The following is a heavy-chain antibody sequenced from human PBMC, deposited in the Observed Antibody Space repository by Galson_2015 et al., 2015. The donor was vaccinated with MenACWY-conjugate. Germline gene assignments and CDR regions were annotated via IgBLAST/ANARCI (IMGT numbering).Heavy chain of an antibody. CDR3: ARLPRGITFIVVAP. J-gene: IGHJ5*02. D-gene: IGHD3-22*01. CDR1: GGSTHSENYW. CDR2: IHYSRTT. V-gene: IGHV4-39*01. Sequence: TLSLTCTVSGGSTHSENYWWAWLRQPPGKGLEWIVSIHYSRTTHYNPSLESRVTMSVDTSKNQFSLELRSVSASDTAVYYCARLPRGITFIVVAPWGQGTLVTVSS.